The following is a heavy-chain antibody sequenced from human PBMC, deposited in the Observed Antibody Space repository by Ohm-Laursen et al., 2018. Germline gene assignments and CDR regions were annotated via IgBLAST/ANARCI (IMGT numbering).Heavy chain of an antibody. J-gene: IGHJ4*02. CDR1: GFTFSSYG. V-gene: IGHV3-33*01. CDR3: ARHDGFGR. Sequence: SLRLSCSASGFTFSSYGMNWVRQAPGKGLEWVAIIWHDGSNKYYADSVKGRFTISRDNSKNTLYLQMNSLRAEDTAVYYCARHDGFGRWGQGTRVTVSS. D-gene: IGHD3-10*01. CDR2: IWHDGSNK.